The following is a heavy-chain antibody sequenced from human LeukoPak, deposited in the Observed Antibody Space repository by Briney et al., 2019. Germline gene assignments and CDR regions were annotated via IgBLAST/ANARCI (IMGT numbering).Heavy chain of an antibody. CDR1: GYTFTSYY. J-gene: IGHJ5*02. V-gene: IGHV1-46*01. CDR3: ARLGYSEWFDP. D-gene: IGHD2-15*01. CDR2: INPSGGST. Sequence: ASVKVSCKASGYTFTSYYMHWVRQAPGQGLEWMGIINPSGGSTSYAQKFQGRVTMTRDMSTSTVYMELSSLRSEDTAVYYCARLGYSEWFDPWGQGTLVTVSS.